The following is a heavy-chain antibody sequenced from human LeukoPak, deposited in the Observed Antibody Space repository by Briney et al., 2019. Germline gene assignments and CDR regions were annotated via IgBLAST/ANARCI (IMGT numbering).Heavy chain of an antibody. V-gene: IGHV4-59*08. CDR1: GGSISNYY. CDR3: ARGYSSSWYYFDY. D-gene: IGHD6-13*01. CDR2: IHYSGST. J-gene: IGHJ4*02. Sequence: SETLSLTCTVSGGSISNYYWSWIRQPPGKGLEWIGYIHYSGSTNYNPSLKSRATISVDTSKSQFSLKLSSVTAADTAVYYCARGYSSSWYYFDYWGQGTLVTVSS.